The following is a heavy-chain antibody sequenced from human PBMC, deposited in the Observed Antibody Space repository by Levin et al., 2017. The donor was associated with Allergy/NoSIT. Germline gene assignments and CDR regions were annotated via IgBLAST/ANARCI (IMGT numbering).Heavy chain of an antibody. J-gene: IGHJ4*02. Sequence: GGSLRLSCAASGFSFSSYGMHWVRQAPGKGLEWVAIISYDGSNKYYADSVKGRFTISRDNSKNTLYLQMNSLRAEDTGVYYCAKRQGIAVAGTDYWGQGTLVTVSS. CDR1: GFSFSSYG. V-gene: IGHV3-30*18. CDR3: AKRQGIAVAGTDY. D-gene: IGHD6-19*01. CDR2: ISYDGSNK.